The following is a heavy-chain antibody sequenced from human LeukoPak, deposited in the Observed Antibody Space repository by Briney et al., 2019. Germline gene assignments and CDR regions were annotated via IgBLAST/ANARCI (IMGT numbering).Heavy chain of an antibody. CDR2: IVSSGRGTI. J-gene: IGHJ3*02. Sequence: PGGSLRLSCAASGFTFSYYSMNWVRQAPGKGLEWVSYIVSSGRGTIYYADSVKGRFSISRDNAKHSLYLQMNSLRAEDTAVYYCARGRGTSGYESDGFDIWGQGTMVTVCS. D-gene: IGHD2-2*01. CDR1: GFTFSYYS. CDR3: ARGRGTSGYESDGFDI. V-gene: IGHV3-48*01.